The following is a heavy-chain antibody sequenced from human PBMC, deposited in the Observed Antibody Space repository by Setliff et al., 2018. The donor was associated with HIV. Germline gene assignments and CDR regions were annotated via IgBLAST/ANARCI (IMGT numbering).Heavy chain of an antibody. CDR1: GYTFTSYG. J-gene: IGHJ4*02. Sequence: GASVKVSCKTSGYTFTSYGISWVRQASGQGLEWMGWISGYNGNTKYVQKFQGRVTMTTDTSTSTVYMELRSLRSDDTAVYYCARDVGGFDYWGQGTLVTVS. CDR2: ISGYNGNT. V-gene: IGHV1-18*01. CDR3: ARDVGGFDY.